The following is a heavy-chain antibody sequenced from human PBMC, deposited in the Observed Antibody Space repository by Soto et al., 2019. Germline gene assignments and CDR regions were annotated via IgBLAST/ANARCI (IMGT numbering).Heavy chain of an antibody. CDR3: AKDRVIQLLPIWPDP. Sequence: PGGSLRLSCAASGLTFSNYAMSWVRQAPGKGLEWVSAISENGGSTYYADSVKGRFTISRDNSKSTLFLQLDSLRVDDTAVYYCAKDRVIQLLPIWPDPWGQGTLVTVSS. J-gene: IGHJ5*02. D-gene: IGHD2-2*01. CDR2: ISENGGST. V-gene: IGHV3-23*01. CDR1: GLTFSNYA.